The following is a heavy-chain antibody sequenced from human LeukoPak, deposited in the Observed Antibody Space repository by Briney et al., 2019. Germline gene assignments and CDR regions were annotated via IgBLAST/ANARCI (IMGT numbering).Heavy chain of an antibody. CDR2: ISSSGST. CDR1: GDSISSGDYY. J-gene: IGHJ5*02. V-gene: IGHV4-61*02. CDR3: ARDPGQQQMNWFDP. D-gene: IGHD6-13*01. Sequence: SQTLSLTCTVSGDSISSGDYYWSWIRQPAGKGLEWIGRISSSGSTNYNPSLKSRVTISVDTSKNQFSLKLSSVTAADTAVYFCARDPGQQQMNWFDPWGQGTLVTVSS.